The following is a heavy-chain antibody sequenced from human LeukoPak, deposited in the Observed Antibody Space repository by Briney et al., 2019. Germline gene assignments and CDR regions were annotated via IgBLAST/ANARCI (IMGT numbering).Heavy chain of an antibody. J-gene: IGHJ4*02. Sequence: SETLSLTCAVYGGSFSGYYWSWIRQPPGKGLEWIGEISHSGSTNYNPSLKSRVTISVDTSKNQFSLKLSSVTAADTAVYYCARGYGGPTGYWGQGTLVTVSS. CDR2: ISHSGST. CDR1: GGSFSGYY. CDR3: ARGYGGPTGY. V-gene: IGHV4-34*01. D-gene: IGHD4-23*01.